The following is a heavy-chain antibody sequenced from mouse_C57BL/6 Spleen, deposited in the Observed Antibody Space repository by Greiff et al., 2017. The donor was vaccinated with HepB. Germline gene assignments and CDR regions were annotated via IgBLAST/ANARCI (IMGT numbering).Heavy chain of an antibody. J-gene: IGHJ4*01. D-gene: IGHD3-2*02. V-gene: IGHV1-59*01. CDR1: GYTFTSYW. Sequence: VQLQQPGAELVRPGTSVKLSCKASGYTFTSYWLHWVKQRPGQGLEWIGVIDPSDSYTNYKQKFKGKATLTVDTSSSTAYMQLSSLTSEDSAVYYCARGQLRSAMDYWGQGTSVTVSS. CDR3: ARGQLRSAMDY. CDR2: IDPSDSYT.